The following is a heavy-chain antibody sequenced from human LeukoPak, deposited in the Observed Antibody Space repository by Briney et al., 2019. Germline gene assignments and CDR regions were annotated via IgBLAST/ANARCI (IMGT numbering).Heavy chain of an antibody. Sequence: ASVKVSCKASGYTFTGYYMHWVRQAPGQGLEWMRWINPNSGGTNYAQKFQGRVTMTRDTSISTAYMELSRLRSDDTAVYYCARGSYYYDSSGYPYFDYWGQGTLVTVSS. CDR2: INPNSGGT. V-gene: IGHV1-2*02. CDR1: GYTFTGYY. J-gene: IGHJ4*02. D-gene: IGHD3-22*01. CDR3: ARGSYYYDSSGYPYFDY.